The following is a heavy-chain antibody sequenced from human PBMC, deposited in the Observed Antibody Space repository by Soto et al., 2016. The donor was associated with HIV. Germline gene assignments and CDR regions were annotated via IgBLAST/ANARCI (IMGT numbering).Heavy chain of an antibody. CDR2: INPNSGDT. Sequence: QVQLVQSGAEVKKPGASVKVSCKASGYTFTGYFVHWVRQAPGQGLEWMGWINPNSGDTNYAQKFQGRATMTRDTSISTAYMELSRLRSDDTAVYYCARTPVFGYYYYMDVWGKGTTVTVSS. CDR1: GYTFTGYF. CDR3: ARTPVFGYYYYMDV. D-gene: IGHD3-10*01. V-gene: IGHV1-2*02. J-gene: IGHJ6*03.